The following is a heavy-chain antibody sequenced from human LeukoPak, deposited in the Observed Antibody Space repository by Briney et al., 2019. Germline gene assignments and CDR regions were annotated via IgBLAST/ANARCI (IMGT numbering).Heavy chain of an antibody. J-gene: IGHJ4*02. D-gene: IGHD2-2*02. CDR2: IYTSGST. V-gene: IGHV4-4*07. CDR1: GGSISSYY. Sequence: PSETLSLTCTISGGSISSYYWSWIRQPAGKGLEWIGRIYTSGSTNYNPSLKSRVTMSVDTSKNQFSLKLSSVTAADTAVYYCARDSLAYCSSTSCYTEAFDYWGQGTLVTVSS. CDR3: ARDSLAYCSSTSCYTEAFDY.